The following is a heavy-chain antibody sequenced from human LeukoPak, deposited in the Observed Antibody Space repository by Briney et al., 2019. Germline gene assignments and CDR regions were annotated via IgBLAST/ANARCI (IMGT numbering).Heavy chain of an antibody. CDR2: IYYSGST. Sequence: PSETLSLTCTVSGGSISTYYWSWIRQPPGKGLEWIGYIYYSGSTNYNPSLKSRVTISLDTSKSQFFLKLSSVTAADTAVYYCARGKKDDSGSYPADYWGQGTLVTGSS. J-gene: IGHJ4*02. CDR1: GGSISTYY. CDR3: ARGKKDDSGSYPADY. V-gene: IGHV4-59*01. D-gene: IGHD3-10*01.